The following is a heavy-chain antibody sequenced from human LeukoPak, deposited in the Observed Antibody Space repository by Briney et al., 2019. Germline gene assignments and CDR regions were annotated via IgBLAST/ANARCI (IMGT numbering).Heavy chain of an antibody. Sequence: GGSLRLSCAASGFTFSSYEMNWVRQAPGKGLEWVSYISSSGSTIYYADSVKGRFTISRDNDKNSLYLQMNSLRAEDTAVYYCARVGWLVRQYFDYWGQGTLVTVSS. D-gene: IGHD6-19*01. CDR3: ARVGWLVRQYFDY. CDR1: GFTFSSYE. V-gene: IGHV3-48*03. CDR2: ISSSGSTI. J-gene: IGHJ4*02.